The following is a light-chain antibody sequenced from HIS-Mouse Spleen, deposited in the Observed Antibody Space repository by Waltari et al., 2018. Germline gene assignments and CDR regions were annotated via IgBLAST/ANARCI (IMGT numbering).Light chain of an antibody. CDR3: YSTDSSGNHRV. CDR1: ACPIKY. Sequence: SYELTQPPSVAVSPGQPARIPCPGDACPIKYAYWYHSKTGQAPVLVIYEDSKRPSGIPERFSGSSSGTMATLTISGAQVEDEADYYCYSTDSSGNHRVFGGGTKLTVL. CDR2: EDS. J-gene: IGLJ2*01. V-gene: IGLV3-10*01.